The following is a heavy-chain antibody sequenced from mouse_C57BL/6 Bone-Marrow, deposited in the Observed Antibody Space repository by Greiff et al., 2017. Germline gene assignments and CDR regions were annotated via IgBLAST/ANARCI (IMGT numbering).Heavy chain of an antibody. CDR2: ICPGSGST. V-gene: IGHV1-75*01. Sequence: LVESGPELVKPGASVKISCKASGFTFTDYYINWVKQTPGQGLEWIGWICPGSGSTYYTEKFTGQATLTVDKSSSTAYMLLSSLTSEDSAVXFCSRYDYGDFDVWGTGTTVTVSS. D-gene: IGHD2-4*01. CDR1: GFTFTDYY. CDR3: SRYDYGDFDV. J-gene: IGHJ1*03.